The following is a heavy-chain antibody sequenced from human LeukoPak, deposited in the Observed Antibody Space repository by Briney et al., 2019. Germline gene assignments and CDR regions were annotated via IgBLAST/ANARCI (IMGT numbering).Heavy chain of an antibody. D-gene: IGHD3-22*01. Sequence: PGGSLRLSCAASGLILSSYNMNWVRQAPGKGLEWVSSISSNSNYIYYADSLKGRFTISRDNAKNSLYLQMNSLRVEDTAVYYCASTETYYDTSGPRWGQGTLVTVSS. CDR2: ISSNSNYI. V-gene: IGHV3-21*01. CDR1: GLILSSYN. J-gene: IGHJ4*02. CDR3: ASTETYYDTSGPR.